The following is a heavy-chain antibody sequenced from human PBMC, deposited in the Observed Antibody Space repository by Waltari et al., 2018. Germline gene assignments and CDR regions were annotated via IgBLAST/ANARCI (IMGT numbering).Heavy chain of an antibody. V-gene: IGHV3-74*03. J-gene: IGHJ3*01. CDR3: ARAGLLGAFDV. Sequence: EVQLVESGGGLVQPGGSLRLSCAASGFTFSRSWIHWVRQFPGEGIMWVSRINNDGSSTVYADSGKGRFTISRDDAKNTVSLQMNNLSAEDTALYYCARAGLLGAFDVWGQGTMVTVSS. CDR1: GFTFSRSW. D-gene: IGHD2-15*01. CDR2: INNDGSST.